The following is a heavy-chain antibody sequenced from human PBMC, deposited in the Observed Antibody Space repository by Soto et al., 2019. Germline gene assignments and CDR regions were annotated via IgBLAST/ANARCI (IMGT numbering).Heavy chain of an antibody. CDR2: LYWDDDK. CDR1: GFSLSTSGVG. V-gene: IGHV2-5*02. Sequence: QITLKESGPTLVKPTQTLTLTCTFSGFSLSTSGVGVGWLRQPPGKALEWLALLYWDDDKRYSPSLKSRLTITKDTTKDQVVLTRTNMDPLDTAIYYCAHQSSYRYCSGGSCYPHDAFDIWGQGTMVTVSS. J-gene: IGHJ3*02. D-gene: IGHD2-15*01. CDR3: AHQSSYRYCSGGSCYPHDAFDI.